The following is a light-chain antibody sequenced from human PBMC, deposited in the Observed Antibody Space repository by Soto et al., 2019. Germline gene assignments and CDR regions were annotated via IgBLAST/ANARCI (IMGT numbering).Light chain of an antibody. CDR3: ASWDDSLKAML. V-gene: IGLV1-44*01. Sequence: QSVLTQPPSASGTPGQTVTISCSGRGSNIGENAVNWYQHLPGTAPQLLIYSNALRPSGVPHRFSGSKSGTAGSLAISGLQSEDEGHYYCASWDDSLKAMLFGGGTKLTVL. CDR1: GSNIGENA. J-gene: IGLJ3*02. CDR2: SNA.